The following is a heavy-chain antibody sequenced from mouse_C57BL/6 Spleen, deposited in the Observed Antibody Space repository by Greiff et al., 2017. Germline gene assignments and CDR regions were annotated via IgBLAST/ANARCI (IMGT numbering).Heavy chain of an antibody. CDR1: GFTFSSYA. CDR3: AGMAFDY. Sequence: EVKLVESGGGLVKPGGSLKLSCAASGFTFSSYAMSWVRQTPEKRLEWVATISGGGSYTYYPDNVKGRFTISRDNAKNNLYLQMSHLKSEDTAMYYSAGMAFDYWGQGTTLTVSS. CDR2: ISGGGSYT. J-gene: IGHJ2*01. D-gene: IGHD2-10*02. V-gene: IGHV5-4*03.